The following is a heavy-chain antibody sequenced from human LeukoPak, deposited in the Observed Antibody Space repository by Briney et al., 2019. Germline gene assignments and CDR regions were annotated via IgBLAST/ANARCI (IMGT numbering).Heavy chain of an antibody. V-gene: IGHV4-61*08. CDR1: GGSISSGGYY. CDR2: IYYSGST. CDR3: ARRRDILTGYGREAYYFDY. D-gene: IGHD3-9*01. J-gene: IGHJ4*02. Sequence: SETLSLTCTVSGGSISSGGYYWSWIRQHPGKGLEWIGYIYYSGSTNYNPSLKSRVTISVDTSKNQFSLKLSSVTAADTAVYYCARRRDILTGYGREAYYFDYWGQGTLVTVSS.